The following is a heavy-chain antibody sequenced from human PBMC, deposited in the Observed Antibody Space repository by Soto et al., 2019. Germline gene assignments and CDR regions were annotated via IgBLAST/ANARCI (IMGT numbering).Heavy chain of an antibody. V-gene: IGHV1-58*01. CDR1: GFTFTSSA. CDR3: AAPYFLHYYDFWSGYVMDV. D-gene: IGHD3-3*01. J-gene: IGHJ6*02. Sequence: QMQLVQSGPEVKKPGTSVKVSCKASGFTFTSSAVQWVRQARGQRLEWIGWIVVGSGNTNYAQKFQERVTITRDMSTSTAYMELSSLRSEDTAVYSCAAPYFLHYYDFWSGYVMDVWGQGTTVTVSS. CDR2: IVVGSGNT.